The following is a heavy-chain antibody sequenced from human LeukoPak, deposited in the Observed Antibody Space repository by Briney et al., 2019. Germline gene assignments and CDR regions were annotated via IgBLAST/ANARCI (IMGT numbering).Heavy chain of an antibody. D-gene: IGHD5-18*01. J-gene: IGHJ4*02. V-gene: IGHV3-20*04. CDR3: ARVDRGYSYAPEGY. CDR2: INWNGGST. Sequence: GGSLRLSCAASGFTFDDYGMSWVRQAPGKGLERVSGINWNGGSTGYADSVKGRFTISRDNAKNSLYLQMNSLRAEDTALYYCARVDRGYSYAPEGYWGQGTLVTVSS. CDR1: GFTFDDYG.